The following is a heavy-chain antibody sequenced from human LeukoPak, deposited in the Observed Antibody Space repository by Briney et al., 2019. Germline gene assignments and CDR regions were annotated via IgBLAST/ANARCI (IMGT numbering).Heavy chain of an antibody. CDR3: ATLTGYYPDY. CDR2: IYYSGST. Sequence: SETLSLTCTVSGLSLSGSSYYWDWIRQPPGKGLEWIGSIYYSGSTFYTTSLKSRVTISVDTSKNLFSLKLTSVTAADTAVYYCATLTGYYPDYWGQGILVTVSS. D-gene: IGHD3-9*01. J-gene: IGHJ4*02. V-gene: IGHV4-39*01. CDR1: GLSLSGSSYY.